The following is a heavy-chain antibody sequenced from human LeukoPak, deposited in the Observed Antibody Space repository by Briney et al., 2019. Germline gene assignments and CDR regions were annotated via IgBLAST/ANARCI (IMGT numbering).Heavy chain of an antibody. Sequence: PGGSLRLSCAASGFPFSRFWMSWVRQAPGRGLEWVANIQQDGSEKNYVDSVKGRFTISRDNARNSLYLQMNSLRAEDTAVYYCASEKYSGMQGDLRVDYWGQGTLVTVSS. CDR2: IQQDGSEK. CDR1: GFPFSRFW. V-gene: IGHV3-7*01. D-gene: IGHD1-26*01. J-gene: IGHJ4*02. CDR3: ASEKYSGMQGDLRVDY.